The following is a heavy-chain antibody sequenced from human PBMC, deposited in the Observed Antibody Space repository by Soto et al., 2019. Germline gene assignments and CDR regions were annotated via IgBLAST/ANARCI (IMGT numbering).Heavy chain of an antibody. D-gene: IGHD6-19*01. J-gene: IGHJ4*02. CDR2: ILSGGGT. Sequence: PWETLSLTCSVSGGSVSSDAYYWSWIRQPPGKTLEWIGFILSGGGTSTNPSLRSRLSISVDTSRNQFSLRLTSVTASDTGVYFCAKGFSSGWYVDSWGRGTLVTVSS. V-gene: IGHV4-61*08. CDR1: GGSVSSDAYY. CDR3: AKGFSSGWYVDS.